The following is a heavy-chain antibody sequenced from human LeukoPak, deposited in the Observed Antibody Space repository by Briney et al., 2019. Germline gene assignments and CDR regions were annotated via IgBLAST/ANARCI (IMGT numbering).Heavy chain of an antibody. J-gene: IGHJ4*02. V-gene: IGHV3-33*01. Sequence: PGRSLRLSCAASGFSFSTYGMHWVRQAPGKGLEWLALIWYDGSNKYYADSVKGRFTISRDNSKNTVYLQMNSLTSDDTSLYYCARGYYHDSGTGLAYFDYWGQGTLVTVSS. CDR3: ARGYYHDSGTGLAYFDY. D-gene: IGHD3-10*01. CDR1: GFSFSTYG. CDR2: IWYDGSNK.